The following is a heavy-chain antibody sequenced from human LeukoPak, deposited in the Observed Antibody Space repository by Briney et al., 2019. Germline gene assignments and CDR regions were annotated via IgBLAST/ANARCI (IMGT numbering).Heavy chain of an antibody. Sequence: AGGSLRLSCAASGFTFSSHWMTWVRLAPGKGLEWVSVIYSGGSTYYADSVKGRFTISRDNSKNTLYLQMNSLRAEDTAVYYCAREVYCSSTSCYGMDVWGQGTTVTVSS. CDR3: AREVYCSSTSCYGMDV. J-gene: IGHJ6*02. D-gene: IGHD2-2*01. V-gene: IGHV3-66*01. CDR2: IYSGGST. CDR1: GFTFSSHW.